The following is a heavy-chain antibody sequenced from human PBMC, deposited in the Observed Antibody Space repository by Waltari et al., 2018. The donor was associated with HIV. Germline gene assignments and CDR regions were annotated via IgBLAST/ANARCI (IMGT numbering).Heavy chain of an antibody. D-gene: IGHD3-22*01. CDR1: GGTFSSYT. CDR2: IIPILGIA. V-gene: IGHV1-69*02. CDR3: ASALHYYDSSGYFTYFDY. Sequence: QVQLVQSGAEVKKPGSSVTVSCKASGGTFSSYTISWVRQAPGQGLEWMGRIIPILGIANYAQKFQGRVTITADKSTSTAYMELSSLRSEDTVVYYCASALHYYDSSGYFTYFDYWGQGTLVTVSS. J-gene: IGHJ4*02.